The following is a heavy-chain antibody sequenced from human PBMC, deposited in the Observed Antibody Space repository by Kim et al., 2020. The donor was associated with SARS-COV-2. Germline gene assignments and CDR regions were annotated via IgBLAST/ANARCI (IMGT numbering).Heavy chain of an antibody. J-gene: IGHJ4*02. CDR1: GFTFDDYG. CDR2: INRNSGST. CDR3: GRGYVGGPFDH. D-gene: IGHD3-10*01. V-gene: IGHV3-20*04. Sequence: GGSLRLSCAASGFTFDDYGMSWVRQVPGKGLEWVSGINRNSGSTGYADSVKGRFIISRDNAKKSLYLQMNTLRGDDTALYYCGRGYVGGPFDHWGQGTRVTVSS.